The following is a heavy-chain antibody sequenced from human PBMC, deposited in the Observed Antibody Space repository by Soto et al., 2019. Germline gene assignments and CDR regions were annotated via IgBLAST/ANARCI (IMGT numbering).Heavy chain of an antibody. V-gene: IGHV4-34*01. Sequence: PSETLSLTCAVYGESFSGYYCSWIRQPPGKGLEWIGEINHSGSTNYNPSLKSRVTISVDTSKNQFSLKLSSVTAADTAVYYCARFQAGTFNCSGGSCIDYWGQGTLVTVSS. CDR3: ARFQAGTFNCSGGSCIDY. J-gene: IGHJ4*02. CDR1: GESFSGYY. CDR2: INHSGST. D-gene: IGHD2-15*01.